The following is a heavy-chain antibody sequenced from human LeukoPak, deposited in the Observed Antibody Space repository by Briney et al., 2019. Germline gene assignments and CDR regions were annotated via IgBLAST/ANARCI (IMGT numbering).Heavy chain of an antibody. CDR2: ISSSGGTT. V-gene: IGHV3-23*01. CDR1: GFTFTTYA. Sequence: GGSLRLSCAASGFTFTTYAMSWVRQAPGKGLEWVSVISSSGGTTYYADSVKGRFTISRDNSKNTLYLQMYSLRAEDTAVYYCARGIIRDYRVFDYWGQGTLVTVSS. J-gene: IGHJ4*02. D-gene: IGHD4-11*01. CDR3: ARGIIRDYRVFDY.